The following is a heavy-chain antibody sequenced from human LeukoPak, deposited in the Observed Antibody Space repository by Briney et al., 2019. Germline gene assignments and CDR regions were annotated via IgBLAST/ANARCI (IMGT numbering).Heavy chain of an antibody. J-gene: IGHJ4*02. V-gene: IGHV3-30*18. Sequence: AGRSLRLSCAASGFTFSSYGMHWVRQAPGKGLEWVAVISYDGSNKYYADSVKGRFTVSRDNSKNTLYLQMNSLRAEDTAVYYCAKGRNSGSYYVPVDFWGQGTLVTVSS. CDR2: ISYDGSNK. D-gene: IGHD1-26*01. CDR3: AKGRNSGSYYVPVDF. CDR1: GFTFSSYG.